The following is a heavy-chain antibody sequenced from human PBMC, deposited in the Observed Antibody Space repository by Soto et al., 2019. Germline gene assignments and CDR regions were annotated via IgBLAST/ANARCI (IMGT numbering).Heavy chain of an antibody. CDR1: GGSISSGDYS. J-gene: IGHJ5*02. Sequence: PSETLSLTCAVSGGSISSGDYSWSWVRQPPGKGLEWIAYIYHSRSTYYSPSLKSRVTISVDRSKNQFSLKLSSVTAADTAVYYCARHAYTSSSSCFDPWGQGTLVTVSS. CDR3: ARHAYTSSSSCFDP. D-gene: IGHD6-6*01. CDR2: IYHSRST. V-gene: IGHV4-30-2*01.